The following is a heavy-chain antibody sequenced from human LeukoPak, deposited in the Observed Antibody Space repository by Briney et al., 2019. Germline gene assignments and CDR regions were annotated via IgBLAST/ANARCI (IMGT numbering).Heavy chain of an antibody. J-gene: IGHJ5*02. CDR1: GYTFTSYG. CDR3: ARDSRVYGSGSYYKWSWFDP. CDR2: ISAYNGNT. V-gene: IGHV1-18*01. Sequence: ASVKVSCKASGYTFTSYGISWVRQALGQGLEWMGWISAYNGNTNYAQKLQGRVTMTTDTSTSTAYMELRSLRSDDTAVYYCARDSRVYGSGSYYKWSWFDPWGQGTLVTVSS. D-gene: IGHD3-10*01.